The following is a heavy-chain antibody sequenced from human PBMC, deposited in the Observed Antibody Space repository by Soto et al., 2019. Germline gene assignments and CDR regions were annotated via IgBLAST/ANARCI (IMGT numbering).Heavy chain of an antibody. Sequence: PSETLSLTCTVSDASVSSSSYYWSWIRQPPGKGLEWIGYIFYTGVTNYNPSLKSRVTISVGTSKNQFSLKLTSVTAADTAIYYCARDRYSYDSSGYYRRFDFWGQGTLVTVSS. D-gene: IGHD3-22*01. J-gene: IGHJ4*02. CDR1: DASVSSSSYY. V-gene: IGHV4-61*01. CDR2: IFYTGVT. CDR3: ARDRYSYDSSGYYRRFDF.